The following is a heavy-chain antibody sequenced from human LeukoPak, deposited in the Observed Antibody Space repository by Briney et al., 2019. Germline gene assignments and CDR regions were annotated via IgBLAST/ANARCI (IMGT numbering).Heavy chain of an antibody. Sequence: PSETLSLTCTVSGGSISSSSYYWGWIRQPPGKGLEWIGSIYYSGSTYYNPSLKSRVTISVDTSKNQFSLKLSSVTAADTAVYYCARDNKARAFKRYCSSTSCYETGARRGDAFDIWGQGTMVTVSS. CDR1: GGSISSSSYY. J-gene: IGHJ3*02. V-gene: IGHV4-39*07. D-gene: IGHD2-2*01. CDR2: IYYSGST. CDR3: ARDNKARAFKRYCSSTSCYETGARRGDAFDI.